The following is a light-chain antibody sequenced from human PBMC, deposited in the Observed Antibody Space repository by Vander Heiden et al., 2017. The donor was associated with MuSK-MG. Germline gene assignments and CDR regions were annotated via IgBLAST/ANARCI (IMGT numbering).Light chain of an antibody. Sequence: SYVLTQAPSVSGAPGQTARITCGGDNIGSKSVHWYQQKPGQAPVLVVFDDTDRPSGIPERFSGSNSGNTATLTITRVEAGDEADYFCQVWDSSSDRPYVFATGTKVTV. CDR1: NIGSKS. V-gene: IGLV3-21*02. J-gene: IGLJ1*01. CDR3: QVWDSSSDRPYV. CDR2: DDT.